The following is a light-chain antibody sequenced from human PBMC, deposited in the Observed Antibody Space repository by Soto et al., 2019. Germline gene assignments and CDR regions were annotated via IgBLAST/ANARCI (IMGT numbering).Light chain of an antibody. CDR1: QSISSS. J-gene: IGKJ2*01. V-gene: IGKV1-39*01. CDR2: AAS. CDR3: QQSHIANT. Sequence: DIQLTQSPSSLSASVGDRVSITCRASQSISSSLNWYQQKPGKAPKVLIYAASSLQSGVPSRFSGSGSGTDYTLTISSLQPEDFATYYCQQSHIANTFGQGTKLEIK.